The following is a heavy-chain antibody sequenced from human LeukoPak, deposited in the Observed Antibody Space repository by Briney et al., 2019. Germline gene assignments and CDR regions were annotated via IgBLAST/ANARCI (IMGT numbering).Heavy chain of an antibody. J-gene: IGHJ4*02. CDR1: GDSVSSTNYY. CDR2: IYHSGSS. V-gene: IGHV4-39*01. D-gene: IGHD3-3*01. Sequence: SETLSLTCTVSGDSVSSTNYYWGWIRQPPGEGLEWIGTIYHSGSSFYNPSLKSRVTMSVDTSKTTFSLKLSSVTAADTAIYYCARRYWAYMSGWQTPSTPFEHWGQGNPVTVSS. CDR3: ARRYWAYMSGWQTPSTPFEH.